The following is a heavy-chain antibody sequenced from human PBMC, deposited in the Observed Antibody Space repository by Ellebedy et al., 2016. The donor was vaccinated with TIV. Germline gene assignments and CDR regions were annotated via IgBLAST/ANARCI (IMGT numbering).Heavy chain of an antibody. Sequence: AASVKVSCKASGGTFSSYAISWVRQAPGQGLEWMGWISAYNGNTNYAQKLQGRVTMTTDTSTSTAYMELRSLRSDDTAVHYCARAPPIAAVAGTIDYWGQGTLVTVSS. CDR2: ISAYNGNT. D-gene: IGHD6-19*01. V-gene: IGHV1-18*01. CDR1: GGTFSSYA. J-gene: IGHJ4*02. CDR3: ARAPPIAAVAGTIDY.